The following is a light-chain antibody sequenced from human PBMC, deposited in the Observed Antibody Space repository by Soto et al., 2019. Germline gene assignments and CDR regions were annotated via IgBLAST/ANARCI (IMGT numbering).Light chain of an antibody. Sequence: IQMTQSPSSLSASVGDRVTITCQASQDISNYLNWYQQKPGKAPKLLIYDASNLETGVPSRFSGSGSGTDFTFTISSLQPEDFAVYYCQQYHNWPITFGQGTRLEI. V-gene: IGKV1-33*01. CDR1: QDISNY. J-gene: IGKJ5*01. CDR2: DAS. CDR3: QQYHNWPIT.